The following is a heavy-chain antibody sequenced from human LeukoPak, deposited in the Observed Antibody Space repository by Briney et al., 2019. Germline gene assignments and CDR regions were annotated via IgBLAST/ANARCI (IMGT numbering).Heavy chain of an antibody. D-gene: IGHD1-7*01. V-gene: IGHV1-69*13. CDR2: IIPIFGTA. CDR1: GYTFTSYY. J-gene: IGHJ6*02. Sequence: GASVKVSCKASGYTFTSYYMHWVRQAPGQGLEWMGGIIPIFGTANYAQKFQGRVTITADESTSTAYMELSSLRSEDTAVYYCARDRLELPSYYGMDVWGQGTTVTVSS. CDR3: ARDRLELPSYYGMDV.